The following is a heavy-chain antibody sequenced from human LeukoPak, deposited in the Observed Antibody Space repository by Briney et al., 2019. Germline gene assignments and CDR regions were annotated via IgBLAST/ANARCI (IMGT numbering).Heavy chain of an antibody. CDR3: AGGSVGATLEPVPFDY. CDR1: GGSFSGYY. CDR2: INHSGST. J-gene: IGHJ4*02. D-gene: IGHD1-26*01. V-gene: IGHV4-34*01. Sequence: PSETLSLTCAVYGGSFSGYYWSWIRQPPGKGLEWIGEINHSGSTNYNPSLKSRVTISVDTSKNQFSLKLSSVTAADTAVYYCAGGSVGATLEPVPFDYWGQGTLVTVSS.